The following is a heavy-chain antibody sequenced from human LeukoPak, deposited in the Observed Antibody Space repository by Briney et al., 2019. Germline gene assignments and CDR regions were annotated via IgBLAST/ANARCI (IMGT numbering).Heavy chain of an antibody. CDR1: GFTFSNYA. Sequence: PGGSLRLSCAASGFTFSNYAVSWVRQAPGKGLEWVSTITGGDDNTYYADSVKGRFTISRDNSKNTLYLQMNSLRAEDTAVYYCAKGSHSSWYPHFDYWGQGTLVTVSS. CDR3: AKGSHSSWYPHFDY. J-gene: IGHJ4*02. D-gene: IGHD6-13*01. CDR2: ITGGDDNT. V-gene: IGHV3-23*01.